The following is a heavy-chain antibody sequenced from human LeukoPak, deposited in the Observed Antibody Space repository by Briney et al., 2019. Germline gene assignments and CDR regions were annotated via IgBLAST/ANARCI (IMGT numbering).Heavy chain of an antibody. D-gene: IGHD1-26*01. J-gene: IGHJ4*02. V-gene: IGHV4-59*01. CDR1: GGSISSYY. CDR3: ARAQGYSGSYYGVDY. CDR2: IYYSGST. Sequence: KPSETLSLTCTVSGGSISSYYWSWIRQPPGKGLEWIGYIYYSGSTNYNPPLKSRVTISVDTSKNQFSLKLSSVTAADTAVYYCARAQGYSGSYYGVDYWGQGTLVTVSS.